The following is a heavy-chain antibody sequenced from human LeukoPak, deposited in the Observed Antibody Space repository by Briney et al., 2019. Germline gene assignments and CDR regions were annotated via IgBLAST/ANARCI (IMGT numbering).Heavy chain of an antibody. CDR3: TMRGNTWYDC. J-gene: IGHJ4*02. CDR1: GFTVSSKY. D-gene: IGHD6-13*01. V-gene: IGHV3-53*01. CDR2: IYSGGST. Sequence: GGSLRLSCAASGFTVSSKYMSWVRQAPGKGLEWVSVIYSGGSTYYADSVKGRFTISRDNSKNAVDLQMNSLRVEDTAVYYCTMRGNTWYDCWGQGTLVTVSS.